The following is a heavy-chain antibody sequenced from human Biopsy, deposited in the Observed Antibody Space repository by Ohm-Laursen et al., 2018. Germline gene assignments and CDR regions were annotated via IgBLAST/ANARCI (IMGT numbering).Heavy chain of an antibody. CDR2: ISYNERT. CDR1: GASVKTSGYF. CDR3: VREPKTGTAEAWYFDL. J-gene: IGHJ2*01. Sequence: SDTLSLTCRVSGASVKTSGYFWAWIRQRPGKGLEWIGYISYNERTHYNPSLTSRLAISFDTSNNRISLQLRSVSAADTAVYYCVREPKTGTAEAWYFDLWGRGSPVTVPS. D-gene: IGHD3-9*01. V-gene: IGHV4-31*03.